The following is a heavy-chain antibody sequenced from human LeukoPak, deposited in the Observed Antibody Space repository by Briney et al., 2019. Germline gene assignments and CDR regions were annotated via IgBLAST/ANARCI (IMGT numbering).Heavy chain of an antibody. J-gene: IGHJ4*02. V-gene: IGHV4-59*01. CDR1: GGSISSYY. CDR2: IIYTGTT. CDR3: ASTGEMYSSGWYFDY. D-gene: IGHD6-19*01. Sequence: SETLSLTCTVSGGSISSYYWSWLRQPPGKGLEWIGYIIYTGTTNYNPSLRSRVTISIDTSKNQFSLSLSSVTAADTAVYYCASTGEMYSSGWYFDYWGQGTLVTVSS.